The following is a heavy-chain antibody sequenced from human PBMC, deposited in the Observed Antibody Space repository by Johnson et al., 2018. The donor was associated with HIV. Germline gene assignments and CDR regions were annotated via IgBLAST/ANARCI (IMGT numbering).Heavy chain of an antibody. CDR1: GFTFSTYA. Sequence: QVQLVESGGGVVQPGRSLRLSCAASGFTFSTYAMHWVRQAPGKGLEWVAVISYDGSYKYYADSVKGRFTISRDNSKNTLYLQMNSLRAEDTAVYYCVKAKTVARIAIFFDIWGQGTMVTVSS. CDR3: VKAKTVARIAIFFDI. V-gene: IGHV3-30*04. D-gene: IGHD3-3*01. J-gene: IGHJ3*02. CDR2: ISYDGSYK.